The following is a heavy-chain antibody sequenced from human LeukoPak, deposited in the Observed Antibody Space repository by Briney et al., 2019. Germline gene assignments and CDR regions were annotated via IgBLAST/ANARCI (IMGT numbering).Heavy chain of an antibody. V-gene: IGHV3-23*01. Sequence: GSLTLSCAASGFTFSSYAMSWVRRAPGKGLEWVSGISGSAINTYYADSVKGRFTISRDNSQNTLYLQMSSPRADDSAVYYCAKADGSGTYYTRPSDYWGQGTLVTVSS. CDR3: AKADGSGTYYTRPSDY. CDR2: ISGSAINT. CDR1: GFTFSSYA. D-gene: IGHD3-10*01. J-gene: IGHJ4*02.